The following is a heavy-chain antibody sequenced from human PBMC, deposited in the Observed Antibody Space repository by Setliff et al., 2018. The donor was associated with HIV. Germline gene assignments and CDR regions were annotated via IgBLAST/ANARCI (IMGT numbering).Heavy chain of an antibody. CDR3: ARGYTGDFH. CDR2: ISGSGGTT. D-gene: IGHD7-27*01. J-gene: IGHJ4*02. V-gene: IGHV3-23*01. Sequence: GGSLRLSCAASGFTFSIYAMSWVRQAPGKGLEWVSGISGSGGTTQYADSVKGRFTISRDNSENTMYLQMNSLRVEDTAVYYCARGYTGDFHWGQGTLVTVSS. CDR1: GFTFSIYA.